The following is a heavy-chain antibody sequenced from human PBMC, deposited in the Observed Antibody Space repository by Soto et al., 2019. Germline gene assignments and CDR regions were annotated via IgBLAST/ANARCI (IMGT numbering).Heavy chain of an antibody. D-gene: IGHD7-27*01. J-gene: IGHJ2*01. V-gene: IGHV3-23*01. CDR3: ARKILGSTTRPNYWYFNL. CDR2: ISGGGDAA. Sequence: EVQVLESGGGLVQPGGSLRLSCAGSGFTFINYAMNCVRQAPGKGLEWVSSISGGGDAAFFPDSVRGRFTIPRDNSKNTVTLQMNSLGVDDTAVYYCARKILGSTTRPNYWYFNLWGRGTLVTVSS. CDR1: GFTFINYA.